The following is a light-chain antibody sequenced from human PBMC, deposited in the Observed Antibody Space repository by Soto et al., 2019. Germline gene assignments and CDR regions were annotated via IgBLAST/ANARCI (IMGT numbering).Light chain of an antibody. CDR2: EVS. CDR1: SSDVGSYNR. Sequence: SALTQPPSVSGSPGQSVAISCTGTSSDVGSYNRVSWYQQPPGTAPKLIISEVSNRPSGVPDRFSGSKSGNTASLTISGLQAEDEADYYCCSWTSSSTYVFGTGTKLTVL. CDR3: CSWTSSSTYV. V-gene: IGLV2-18*02. J-gene: IGLJ1*01.